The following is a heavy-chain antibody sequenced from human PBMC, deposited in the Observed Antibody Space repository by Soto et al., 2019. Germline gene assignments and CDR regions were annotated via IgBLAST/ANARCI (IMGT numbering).Heavy chain of an antibody. CDR1: GLTFSSYW. CDR3: ARGEAIGDDP. Sequence: EVQLVESGGGLAQPGGSLRLSCAASGLTFSSYWMTWVRQAPGKGLEWVANIKQDGSEKYYVDSVKGRFTISRDNAKNSRHLQMNNLRVEDTAVYYCARGEAIGDDPWGHGTLVTVSS. D-gene: IGHD3-10*01. CDR2: IKQDGSEK. J-gene: IGHJ5*02. V-gene: IGHV3-7*01.